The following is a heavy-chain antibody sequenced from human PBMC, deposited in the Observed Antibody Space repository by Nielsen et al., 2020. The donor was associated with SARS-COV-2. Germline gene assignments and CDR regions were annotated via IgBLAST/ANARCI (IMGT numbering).Heavy chain of an antibody. D-gene: IGHD6-13*01. J-gene: IGHJ3*01. Sequence: GGSLRLSCAASGFTFSSYEMNWVRQAPGKGLEWVSYISGSGDTIYYADSVKGRFTISRDNVKNSLYLQMNSLRAEDTAVYYCARDGSSWYVMNAFDVWGQGTMVTVSS. CDR2: ISGSGDTI. V-gene: IGHV3-48*03. CDR1: GFTFSSYE. CDR3: ARDGSSWYVMNAFDV.